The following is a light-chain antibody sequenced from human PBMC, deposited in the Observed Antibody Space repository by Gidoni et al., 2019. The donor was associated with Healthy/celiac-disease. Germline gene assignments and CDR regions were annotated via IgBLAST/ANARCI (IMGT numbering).Light chain of an antibody. J-gene: IGKJ4*01. CDR2: GAS. V-gene: IGKV3-20*01. Sequence: ELVLTQSSVTLSLSPGVRATLSCRASQSVSSSYLTWYQQKHGQATRLLIYGASSMAAGIPERLSGSGSGTDFTLTISRLEPEDFAVYYCQQYGSSPPLTFGGGTKVEIK. CDR3: QQYGSSPPLT. CDR1: QSVSSSY.